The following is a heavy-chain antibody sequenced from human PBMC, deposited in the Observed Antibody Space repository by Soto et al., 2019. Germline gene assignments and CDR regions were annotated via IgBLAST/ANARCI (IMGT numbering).Heavy chain of an antibody. J-gene: IGHJ3*02. V-gene: IGHV5-10-1*01. Sequence: SLKISCKGSGYSFTSYWISWVRQMPGKGLEWMGRIDPSDSYTNYSPSFQGHVTISADKSISTAYLQWSSLKASDTAMYYCARQFYVSHAFDIWGQGTMVTVSS. CDR3: ARQFYVSHAFDI. D-gene: IGHD3-16*01. CDR1: GYSFTSYW. CDR2: IDPSDSYT.